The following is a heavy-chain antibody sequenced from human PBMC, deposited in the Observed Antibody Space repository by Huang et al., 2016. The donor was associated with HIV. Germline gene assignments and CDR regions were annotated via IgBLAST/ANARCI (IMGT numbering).Heavy chain of an antibody. CDR1: GDSVGSSSHY. V-gene: IGHV4-39*01. D-gene: IGHD6-13*01. CDR3: ARYQGLITSTWFYMDV. J-gene: IGHJ6*03. CDR2: VYFGGTT. Sequence: QVQLEESGPGLVKPSETLSLTCVVSGDSVGSSSHYWGWVRQSPEKGLEWIGTVYFGGTTYYNPSLSSRSSMSIDTSKNQFSLRLNSVTVADTAVYYCARYQGLITSTWFYMDVWGRGTTVTVSS.